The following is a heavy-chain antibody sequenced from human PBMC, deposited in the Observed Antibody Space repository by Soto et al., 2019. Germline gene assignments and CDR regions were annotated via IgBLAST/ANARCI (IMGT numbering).Heavy chain of an antibody. V-gene: IGHV1-69*02. CDR3: ASHATPVTTSWDDAFDI. D-gene: IGHD4-17*01. CDR1: GGTFSSYT. CDR2: IIPILGIA. Sequence: QVQLVQSGAEVKKPGSSVKVSCKASGGTFSSYTIRWVRQAPGQGLEWMGRIIPILGIANYAQKFQGRVTITADKSTSTADMELSSLRSEGTAVYYCASHATPVTTSWDDAFDIWGQGKMVTVSS. J-gene: IGHJ3*02.